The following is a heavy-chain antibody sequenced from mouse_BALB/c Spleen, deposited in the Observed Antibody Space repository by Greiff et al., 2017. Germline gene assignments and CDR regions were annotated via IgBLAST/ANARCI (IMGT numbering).Heavy chain of an antibody. D-gene: IGHD2-4*01. CDR1: GFNIKDTY. J-gene: IGHJ3*01. CDR3: ARPSTMITTFAY. V-gene: IGHV14-3*02. Sequence: EVKLEESGAELVKPGASVKLSCTASGFNIKDTYMHWVKQRPEQGLEWIGRIDPANGNTKYDPKFQGKATITADTSSNTAYLQLSSLTSEDTAVYYCARPSTMITTFAYWGQGTLVTVSA. CDR2: IDPANGNT.